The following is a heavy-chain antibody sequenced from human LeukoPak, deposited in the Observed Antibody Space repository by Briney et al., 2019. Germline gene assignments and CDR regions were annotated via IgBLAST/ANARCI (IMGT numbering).Heavy chain of an antibody. J-gene: IGHJ6*02. D-gene: IGHD2-15*01. CDR2: IIPIFGTA. CDR3: ASPSGVVAATPLDYYGMDV. V-gene: IGHV1-69*13. Sequence: VASVKVSCKASGGTFSSYAISWVRQAPGQGLEWMGGIIPIFGTANYAQKFQGRVTITADESTSTAYMELSSLRSEDTAVYYCASPSGVVAATPLDYYGMDVWGQGTTVTVSS. CDR1: GGTFSSYA.